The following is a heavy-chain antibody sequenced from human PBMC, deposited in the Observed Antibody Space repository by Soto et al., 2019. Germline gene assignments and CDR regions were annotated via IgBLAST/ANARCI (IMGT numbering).Heavy chain of an antibody. D-gene: IGHD3-3*01. Sequence: PSDTLSLTCTVSGGSISSGDYYWSWIRQPPGKGLEWIGYIYYSGSTYYNPSLKSRVTISVDTSKNQFSLKLSSVTAADTAVYYCARVRGDYDFWSGYYLNWFDPWGQGTLVTVSS. CDR3: ARVRGDYDFWSGYYLNWFDP. J-gene: IGHJ5*02. V-gene: IGHV4-30-4*02. CDR1: GGSISSGDYY. CDR2: IYYSGST.